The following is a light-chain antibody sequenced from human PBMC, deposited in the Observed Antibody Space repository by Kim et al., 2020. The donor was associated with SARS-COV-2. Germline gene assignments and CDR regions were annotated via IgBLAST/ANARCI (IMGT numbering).Light chain of an antibody. Sequence: EIVLTQSPATLSLSPGERATLSCRARQSVSSYLAWYQQKPGQAPRLLMYDPFNRATGIPARFSGSGYGTDFTLTISSLEPEDFAIYYCQHHSNWPLTFGGGTKVDIK. V-gene: IGKV3-11*01. CDR1: QSVSSY. J-gene: IGKJ4*01. CDR3: QHHSNWPLT. CDR2: DPF.